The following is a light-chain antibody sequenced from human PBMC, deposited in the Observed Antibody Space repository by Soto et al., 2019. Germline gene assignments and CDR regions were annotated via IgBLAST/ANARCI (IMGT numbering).Light chain of an antibody. CDR3: SAYAGSNNFV. CDR1: SSDVGGYNY. J-gene: IGLJ1*01. Sequence: QSVLTQHPSASGSPGQSVTISCTGTSSDVGGYNYVSWYQQHQGKAPKLLIYEVSKRPSGVPDRFSGSKSGNTAALTVSGLQAEDEADYYCSAYAGSNNFVFGAGTKLTVL. CDR2: EVS. V-gene: IGLV2-8*01.